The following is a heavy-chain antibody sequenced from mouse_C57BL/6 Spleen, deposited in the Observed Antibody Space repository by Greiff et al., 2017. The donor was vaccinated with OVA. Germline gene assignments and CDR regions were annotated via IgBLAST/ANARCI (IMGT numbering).Heavy chain of an antibody. CDR2: ISYDGSN. D-gene: IGHD1-2*01. V-gene: IGHV3-6*01. CDR3: ARDTAEAMDY. Sequence: EVQLQQSGPGLVKPSQSLSLTCSVTGYSITSGYSWNWIRQFPGNKLEWMGYISYDGSNNYNPSLKNRISITRDTSKNQFFLKLNSVTTEDTATYYCARDTAEAMDYWGQGTSVTVSS. CDR1: GYSITSGYS. J-gene: IGHJ4*01.